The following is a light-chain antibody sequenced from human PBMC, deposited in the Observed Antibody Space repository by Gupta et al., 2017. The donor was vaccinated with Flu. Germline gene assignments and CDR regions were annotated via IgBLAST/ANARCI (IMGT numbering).Light chain of an antibody. V-gene: IGKV1-33*01. CDR1: QGIRNY. CDR3: QQDDTLHT. J-gene: IGKJ1*01. CDR2: DAS. Sequence: SPSSLSASVGDRVTITCQASQGIRNYLNWYQQKPGKAPKLLIYDASKLEKGVPSRFSGRGCGTEFTFTSTSLQPEDFATYYWQQDDTLHTFGQGTKVDIK.